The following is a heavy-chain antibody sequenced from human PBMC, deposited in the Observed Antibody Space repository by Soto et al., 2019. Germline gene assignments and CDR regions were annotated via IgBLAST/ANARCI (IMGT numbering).Heavy chain of an antibody. CDR3: AADATAWQQMVPSDY. CDR2: IAVGSGYT. Sequence: SVKVSCKASGFAFTSSAFQWVRQARGQRLEWIGWIAVGSGYTNYAQRFQDRVTLTRDMSTATTYMELSRLTSEDTAIYYCAADATAWQQMVPSDYWGQGTLVTVSS. J-gene: IGHJ4*02. CDR1: GFAFTSSA. V-gene: IGHV1-58*01. D-gene: IGHD2-8*01.